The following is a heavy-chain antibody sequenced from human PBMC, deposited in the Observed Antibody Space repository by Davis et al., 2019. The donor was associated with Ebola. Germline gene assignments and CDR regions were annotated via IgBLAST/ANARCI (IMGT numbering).Heavy chain of an antibody. Sequence: GESLKISCAASGFTLSNYWMTWVRQAPGKGLEWVANIKQDGTEKYYVDSVKGRFTCSRDNAKNSLDLQMNSLRGEDTAVYYCARGFWSFDLWGRGTLVTVSS. CDR1: GFTLSNYW. V-gene: IGHV3-7*04. CDR2: IKQDGTEK. J-gene: IGHJ2*01. CDR3: ARGFWSFDL.